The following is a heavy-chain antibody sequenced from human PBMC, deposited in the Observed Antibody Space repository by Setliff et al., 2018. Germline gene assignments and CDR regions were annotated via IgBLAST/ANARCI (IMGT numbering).Heavy chain of an antibody. CDR2: INHSGST. Sequence: TSETLSLTCAVYGGSFSGYYWSWIRQPPGKGLEWIGEINHSGSTNYNPSLKSRVTISVDTSKNQFSLKLSSVTAADTAVYYCARVSQYSSGWYYYYYYGMDVWGQGTTVTVSS. D-gene: IGHD6-19*01. CDR3: ARVSQYSSGWYYYYYYGMDV. V-gene: IGHV4-34*01. J-gene: IGHJ6*02. CDR1: GGSFSGYY.